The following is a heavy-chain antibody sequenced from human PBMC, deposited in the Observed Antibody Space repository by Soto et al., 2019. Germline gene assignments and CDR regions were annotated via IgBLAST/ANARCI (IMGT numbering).Heavy chain of an antibody. CDR2: ISAYSGNT. J-gene: IGHJ4*02. Sequence: ASVKVSCKASGYTFTSYDISWVRQAPGQGLEWMGWISAYSGNTNYAQKLQDRVTMNTDTSTSTAYMELRSLRSDDTAVYYCARQYSSSWSTGYWGQGTLVTVSS. D-gene: IGHD6-13*01. CDR3: ARQYSSSWSTGY. CDR1: GYTFTSYD. V-gene: IGHV1-18*01.